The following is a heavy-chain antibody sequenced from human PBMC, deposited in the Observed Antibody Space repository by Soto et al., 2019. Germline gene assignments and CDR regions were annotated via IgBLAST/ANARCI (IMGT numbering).Heavy chain of an antibody. CDR3: ARPPYYYGSGSYSKSAEYFQH. CDR2: INAGNGNT. J-gene: IGHJ1*01. V-gene: IGHV1-3*01. Sequence: ASVKVSCKASGYTFTSYAMHWVRQAPGQRLEWMGWINAGNGNTKYSQKFQGRVTITRDTSANTAYMELSSLRSEDTAVYYCARPPYYYGSGSYSKSAEYFQHWGQGTLVTVSS. D-gene: IGHD3-10*01. CDR1: GYTFTSYA.